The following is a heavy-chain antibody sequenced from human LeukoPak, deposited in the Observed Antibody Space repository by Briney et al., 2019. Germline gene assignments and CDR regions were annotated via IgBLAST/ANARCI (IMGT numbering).Heavy chain of an antibody. CDR3: ARQGGYNLRGIGPIDP. CDR1: GGTFSSYA. CDR2: IIPIFGIA. J-gene: IGHJ5*02. Sequence: SVKVSCKASGGTFSSYAISWVRQAPGQGLEWMGRIIPIFGIANYAQKFQGRVTITADKSTSTAYMELSSLRSEDTAVYYCARQGGYNLRGIGPIDPWGQGTLVTVSS. D-gene: IGHD5-24*01. V-gene: IGHV1-69*04.